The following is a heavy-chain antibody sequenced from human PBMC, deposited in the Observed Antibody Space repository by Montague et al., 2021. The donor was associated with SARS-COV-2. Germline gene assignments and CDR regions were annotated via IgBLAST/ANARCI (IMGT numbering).Heavy chain of an antibody. CDR3: ARGRTRVGQLSYFDY. V-gene: IGHV4-59*13. D-gene: IGHD2-2*01. Sequence: SETLSLTCTVSGGSINNYFRAWIRQTPEKGLEWTASVYNDENTNSHPSLKSRLTMYIDTSKRQFSLNLNSVTAADTAVYYCARGRTRVGQLSYFDYWGQGILVTVSS. CDR2: VYNDENT. J-gene: IGHJ4*02. CDR1: GGSINNYF.